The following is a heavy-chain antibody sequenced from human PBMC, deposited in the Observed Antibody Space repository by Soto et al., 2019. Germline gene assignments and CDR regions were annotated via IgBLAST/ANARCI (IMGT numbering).Heavy chain of an antibody. Sequence: QVQLQESGPELVEPSGTLSLTCGVSGGTIRSPDWWTWVRQPPGKGLEWIGEIFQSGSTNYTPSLESRVTISVDKSKNQFSLTLTSVTAADTAVYFCARGRGRYSSGWSWFDPWGQGILVTVSS. V-gene: IGHV4-4*02. CDR1: GGTIRSPDW. CDR3: ARGRGRYSSGWSWFDP. CDR2: IFQSGST. J-gene: IGHJ5*02. D-gene: IGHD6-19*01.